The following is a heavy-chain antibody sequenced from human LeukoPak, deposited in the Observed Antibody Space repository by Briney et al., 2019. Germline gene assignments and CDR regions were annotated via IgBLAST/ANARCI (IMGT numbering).Heavy chain of an antibody. D-gene: IGHD3-10*02. Sequence: GGSLTLSCAASGFTFSDHHMEWARQAPGEGLEWVGRIRDKADSYTTEYAASVKGRFTISRDDSKNSLSLQMNSLKTEDTAVYYCAAVRGVMGYWGQGTLVTVSS. CDR1: GFTFSDHH. J-gene: IGHJ4*02. CDR3: AAVRGVMGY. V-gene: IGHV3-72*01. CDR2: IRDKADSYTT.